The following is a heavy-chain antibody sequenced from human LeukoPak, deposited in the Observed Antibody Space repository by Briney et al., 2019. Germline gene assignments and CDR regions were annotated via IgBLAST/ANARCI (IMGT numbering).Heavy chain of an antibody. CDR2: ISAYNGNT. CDR1: GYTFTSYG. V-gene: IGHV1-18*01. J-gene: IGHJ4*02. D-gene: IGHD5-18*01. CDR3: ARDGEYIDGGIQKDY. Sequence: ASVKVSCKASGYTFTSYGISWVRQAPGQGLEWMGWISAYNGNTNYAQKLQGRVTMNTDTSTSTAYMELRSLRSDDTAVYYCARDGEYIDGGIQKDYWGQGTLVTVSS.